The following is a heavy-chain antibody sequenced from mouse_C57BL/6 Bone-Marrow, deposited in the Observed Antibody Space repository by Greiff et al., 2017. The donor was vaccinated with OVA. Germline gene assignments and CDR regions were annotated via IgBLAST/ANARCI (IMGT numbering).Heavy chain of an antibody. D-gene: IGHD1-1*01. J-gene: IGHJ1*03. CDR2: IRSKSSNYAT. V-gene: IGHV10-3*01. CDR1: GFTFNTYA. CDR3: VREPQATVVAHWYFDV. Sequence: EVQGVESGGGLVQPKGSLKLSCAASGFTFNTYAMHWVRQAPGKGLEWVARIRSKSSNYATYYADSVKDRFTISRDDSQSMLYLQMNNLITEDTAMYYGVREPQATVVAHWYFDVWGTGTTVTVSS.